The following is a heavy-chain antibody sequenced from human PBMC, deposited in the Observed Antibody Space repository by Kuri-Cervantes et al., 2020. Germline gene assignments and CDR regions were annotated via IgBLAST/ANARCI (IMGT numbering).Heavy chain of an antibody. J-gene: IGHJ4*02. D-gene: IGHD2-2*01. CDR2: ISNNGRNA. CDR1: GFNISVYA. V-gene: IGHV3-30*04. CDR3: ARVIPAAMVH. Sequence: GGSLRLSCVGFGFNISVYAMHWVRQAPGKGLEWVAIISNNGRNAYYADSLRGRLSISRDNAKNSLYLQMNSLRAEDTAVYYCARVIPAAMVHWGQGTLVTVSS.